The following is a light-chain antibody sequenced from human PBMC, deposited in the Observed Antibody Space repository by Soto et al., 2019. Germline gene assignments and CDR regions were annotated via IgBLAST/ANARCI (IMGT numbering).Light chain of an antibody. CDR3: TSYTSSRTLV. V-gene: IGLV2-14*01. J-gene: IGLJ2*01. CDR1: SSDVGYYNF. Sequence: QSALTQPASVSGSPGQSITISCTGTSSDVGYYNFVSWYQHHPGKAPKLMIYEVSHRPSGVSNRFSGAKSGNTASVTISGLQAEDEADYYCTSYTSSRTLVFGGGTKLTVL. CDR2: EVS.